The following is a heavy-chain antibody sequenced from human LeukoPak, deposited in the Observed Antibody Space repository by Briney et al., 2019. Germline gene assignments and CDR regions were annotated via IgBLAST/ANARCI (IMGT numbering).Heavy chain of an antibody. D-gene: IGHD1-26*01. CDR2: ISVNGGTT. CDR1: GFTFSSYA. V-gene: IGHV3-23*01. Sequence: GGSLRLSCAASGFTFSSYAMTWVRQAPGKGLEWVSSISVNGGTTYYADSVKGRSTIFRDNAKNTLYLQMNSLRAEDTAVYYCVRDLGGRSGHWGQGTLVTVSS. CDR3: VRDLGGRSGH. J-gene: IGHJ4*02.